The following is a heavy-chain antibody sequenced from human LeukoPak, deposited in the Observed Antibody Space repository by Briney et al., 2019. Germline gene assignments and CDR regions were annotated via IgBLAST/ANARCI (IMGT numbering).Heavy chain of an antibody. V-gene: IGHV1-69*05. CDR3: ARGPTRIAARYYYYYMDV. J-gene: IGHJ6*03. CDR1: GGTFSSYA. D-gene: IGHD6-6*01. CDR2: IIPIFGTA. Sequence: SVKVSCKASGGTFSSYAISWVRQAPGQGLEWMGGIIPIFGTANYAQKLQGRVTITTDESTSTAYMELSSLRSEDTAVYYCARGPTRIAARYYYYYMDVWGKGTTVTVSS.